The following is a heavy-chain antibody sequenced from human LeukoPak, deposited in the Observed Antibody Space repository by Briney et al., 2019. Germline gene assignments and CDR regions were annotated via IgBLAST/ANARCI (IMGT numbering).Heavy chain of an antibody. CDR3: ARGRFDSSGGGDYFDH. V-gene: IGHV4-4*07. J-gene: IGHJ4*02. Sequence: SETLSLTCTVSGVSINSYYWSWIRQPAGKGLEWIGRIDTSGSTNYNPPLSSRVTMSVDTSKNQFSLKLTSVTAADTAVYFCARGRFDSSGGGDYFDHWGQGTLVTVSS. CDR2: IDTSGST. CDR1: GVSINSYY. D-gene: IGHD3-22*01.